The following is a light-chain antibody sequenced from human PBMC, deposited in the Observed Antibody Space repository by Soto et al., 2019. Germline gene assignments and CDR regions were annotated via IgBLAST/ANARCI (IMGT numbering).Light chain of an antibody. V-gene: IGKV1-6*01. CDR1: QDIRSA. J-gene: IGKJ1*01. CDR3: LLDFSYFWA. CDR2: AAS. Sequence: IQLTQSPSSLSASVGDRVTITCRASQDIRSALGWYQQKPGKVPKLLIYAASTLQSRVPSRFSGSRSGTDFTLNISSLQPEDFATYYCLLDFSYFWAFGQGTKVEIK.